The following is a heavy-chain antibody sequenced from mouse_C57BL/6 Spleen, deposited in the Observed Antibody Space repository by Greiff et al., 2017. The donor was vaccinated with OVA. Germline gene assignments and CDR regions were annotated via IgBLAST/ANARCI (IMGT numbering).Heavy chain of an antibody. D-gene: IGHD3-2*02. CDR2: IDPSDSYT. J-gene: IGHJ2*01. CDR3: ARLRQLRD. Sequence: VQLQQPGAELVKPGASVKLSCKASGYTFTSYWMQWVKQRPGQGLEWIGEIDPSDSYTNYNQKFKGKATLTVDTSSSTAYMQLSSLTSEDSAVYYCARLRQLRDWGQGTTLTVSS. CDR1: GYTFTSYW. V-gene: IGHV1-50*01.